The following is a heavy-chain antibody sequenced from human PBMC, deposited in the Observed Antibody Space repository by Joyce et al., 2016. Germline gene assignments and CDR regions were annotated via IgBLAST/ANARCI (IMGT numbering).Heavy chain of an antibody. J-gene: IGHJ4*02. V-gene: IGHV4-34*01. Sequence: QVQQQQWGAGLLRPSETLSLSCAVSGGSTSGSTWNWIRQAPGQGLEWIGEINDSGSTDDRPSLESRVTISLDSSKGQLSLKLSSVTAADTAIYYCARGIRRGSAGSWGLYYFFDYWGQGTLVTVSS. D-gene: IGHD2-15*01. CDR2: INDSGST. CDR3: ARGIRRGSAGSWGLYYFFDY. CDR1: GGSTSGST.